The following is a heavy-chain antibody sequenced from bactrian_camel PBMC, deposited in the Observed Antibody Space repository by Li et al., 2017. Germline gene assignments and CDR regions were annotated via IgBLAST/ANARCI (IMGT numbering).Heavy chain of an antibody. CDR3: AAPRSQSGTGYAYNYRF. J-gene: IGHJ4*01. CDR2: IDTDGAT. Sequence: VQLVESGGGSVQAGGSLKLSCTINDYIWKYCMGWFRQAPGQSRGGVATIDTDGATTIADSVKGRFTVSRDSAKNTLYLQLNTLEIGDTAMYYCAAPRSQSGTGYAYNYRFWCQGTQVTVS. D-gene: IGHD5*01. V-gene: IGHV3S53*01. CDR1: DYIWKYC.